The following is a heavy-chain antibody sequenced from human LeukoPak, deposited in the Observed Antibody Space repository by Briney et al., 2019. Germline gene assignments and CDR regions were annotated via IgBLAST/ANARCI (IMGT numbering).Heavy chain of an antibody. CDR3: ARPTYCSGGSCYPFDY. D-gene: IGHD2-15*01. CDR2: ISAYSGST. V-gene: IGHV1-18*01. CDR1: GYTFSSFG. Sequence: ASVKVSCKASGYTFSSFGISWVRQAPGQGLEWMGWISAYSGSTNYAQKLQGRVTMTTDTSTSTAYMELRSLRSDDTAVYYCARPTYCSGGSCYPFDYWGQGTLVTVSS. J-gene: IGHJ4*02.